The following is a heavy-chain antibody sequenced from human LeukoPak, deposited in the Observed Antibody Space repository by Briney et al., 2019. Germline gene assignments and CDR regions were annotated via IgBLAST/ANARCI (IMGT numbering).Heavy chain of an antibody. J-gene: IGHJ4*02. V-gene: IGHV3-15*01. D-gene: IGHD5-12*01. CDR1: GFTFKYAW. CDR3: TTDNREYGGPELSY. CDR2: IRMTTEGGTA. Sequence: AGGSLRLSCAASGFTFKYAWMSWVRQVPGKGLEWVGLIRMTTEGGTAEYAAPVKGRFTISRDDSKNTQYLQMNSLTTEDTAVYYCTTDNREYGGPELSYWGQGTLVTVSS.